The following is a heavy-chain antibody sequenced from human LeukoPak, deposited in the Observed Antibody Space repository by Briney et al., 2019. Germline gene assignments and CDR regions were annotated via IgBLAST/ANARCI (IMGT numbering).Heavy chain of an antibody. V-gene: IGHV3-20*04. J-gene: IGHJ3*02. CDR1: GFSFDDYG. CDR3: AREFGLRYFDWLLWGAFDI. D-gene: IGHD3-9*01. CDR2: INKDGSVT. Sequence: PGGSLRLSCAASGFSFDDYGMTWVRQAPGKGLVWVSRINKDGSVTDYAESVKGRFTISRDNAKNSLYLQMNSLRAEDTAVYYCAREFGLRYFDWLLWGAFDIWGQGTMVTVSS.